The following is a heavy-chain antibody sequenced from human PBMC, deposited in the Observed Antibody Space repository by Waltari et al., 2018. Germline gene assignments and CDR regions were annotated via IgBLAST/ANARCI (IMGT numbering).Heavy chain of an antibody. CDR3: ARDKGSSWYYYGMDV. CDR2: IRYDGSEK. V-gene: IGHV3-30*02. Sequence: QVQLVESGGGVVQPGGSLRLSCAASGFTFSSYGMHLVRQAPGKGLEWVAFIRYDGSEKYYVDSVKGRFTISRDNAKNSLYLQMNSLRAEDTAVYYCARDKGSSWYYYGMDVWGQGTTVTVSS. D-gene: IGHD6-13*01. CDR1: GFTFSSYG. J-gene: IGHJ6*02.